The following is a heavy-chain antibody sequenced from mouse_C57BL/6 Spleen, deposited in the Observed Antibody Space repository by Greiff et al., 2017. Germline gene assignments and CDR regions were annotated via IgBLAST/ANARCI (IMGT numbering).Heavy chain of an antibody. J-gene: IGHJ4*01. V-gene: IGHV1-55*01. D-gene: IGHD1-1*01. CDR2: IYPGSGST. Sequence: QVQLQQPGAELVKPGASVKMSCKASGYTFTSYWITWVKQRPGQGLEWIGDIYPGSGSTNYNEKFKSKATLTVDTSSSTAYMQLSSLTSEDSAVYYCARAITTVVERDYYAMDYWGQGTSVTVSS. CDR1: GYTFTSYW. CDR3: ARAITTVVERDYYAMDY.